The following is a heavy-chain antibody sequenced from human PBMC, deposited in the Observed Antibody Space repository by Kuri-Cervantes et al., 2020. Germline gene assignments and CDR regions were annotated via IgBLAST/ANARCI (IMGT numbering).Heavy chain of an antibody. CDR1: GFTFSSYD. Sequence: GESLKIPCAASGFTFSSYDMHWVRQATGKGLEWVSAIGTAGDTYYPGSVKGRFTNSRENAKNSLYLQMNSLRAEDTAVYYCAREQRGQMLPRNNWFDPWGQGTLVTVSS. V-gene: IGHV3-13*01. CDR2: IGTAGDT. J-gene: IGHJ5*01. D-gene: IGHD2-2*01. CDR3: AREQRGQMLPRNNWFDP.